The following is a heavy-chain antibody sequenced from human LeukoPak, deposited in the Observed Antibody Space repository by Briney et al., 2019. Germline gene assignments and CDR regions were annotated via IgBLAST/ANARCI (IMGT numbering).Heavy chain of an antibody. CDR1: GYTFTIYD. J-gene: IGHJ5*02. Sequence: ASVKLSCTSSGYTFTIYDINWVRHPTAQGLEWMGCMNPNSGNTGYAQKFQDRVTIARNTSISTAYVQLSSLRSEDTAGYYCSRDPLPSGYSGFDPWGQGTLVSVSS. D-gene: IGHD6-13*01. V-gene: IGHV1-8*01. CDR2: MNPNSGNT. CDR3: SRDPLPSGYSGFDP.